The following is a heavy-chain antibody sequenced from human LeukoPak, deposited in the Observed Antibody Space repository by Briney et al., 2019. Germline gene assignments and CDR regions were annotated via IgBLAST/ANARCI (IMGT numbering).Heavy chain of an antibody. J-gene: IGHJ4*02. D-gene: IGHD5-12*01. CDR1: GLTLSNAW. V-gene: IGHV3-15*01. CDR3: ATDSLVANF. Sequence: PGGSLRLSCVVSGLTLSNAWMSWVRQAPGKGLEWVGRIKSKINGGTTDYAAPVKGRFTILRDDSKNTVYLQMNSLKTEDTALYYCATDSLVANFWGQGTLVTVSS. CDR2: IKSKINGGTT.